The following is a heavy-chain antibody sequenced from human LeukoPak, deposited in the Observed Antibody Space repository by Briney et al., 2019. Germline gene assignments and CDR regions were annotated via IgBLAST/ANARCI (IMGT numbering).Heavy chain of an antibody. Sequence: WASVKVSCKASGGALSDYTISWVRQAPGQGLKWMGAILPMLGTAKYAQNLQGRVTITTDDSSSTVYMELSSLRFEDTASYFCARDGLLTRTGMDVWGKGTTVTVSS. CDR3: ARDGLLTRTGMDV. D-gene: IGHD3/OR15-3a*01. CDR1: GGALSDYT. CDR2: ILPMLGTA. V-gene: IGHV1-69*16. J-gene: IGHJ6*03.